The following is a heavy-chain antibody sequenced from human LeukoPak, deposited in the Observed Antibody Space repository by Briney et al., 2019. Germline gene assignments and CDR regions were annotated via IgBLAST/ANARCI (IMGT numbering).Heavy chain of an antibody. CDR1: GFTFSSYA. V-gene: IGHV3-30-3*01. Sequence: GGSLRLSCAASGFTFSSYAMHWVRQAPGKGLEWVAVISYDGSNKYYADSVKGRFTISRDNSKNTLYLQMNSLRAEDTAVYYCAKEGKRDDYNFFDYWGQGTLVTVSS. J-gene: IGHJ4*02. D-gene: IGHD5-24*01. CDR2: ISYDGSNK. CDR3: AKEGKRDDYNFFDY.